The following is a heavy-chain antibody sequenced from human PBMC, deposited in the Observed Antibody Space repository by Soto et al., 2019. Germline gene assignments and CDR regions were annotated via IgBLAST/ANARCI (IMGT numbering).Heavy chain of an antibody. CDR2: FHPSDSDT. J-gene: IGHJ6*02. CDR1: GYRFTSYW. Sequence: GESLKISCKASGYRFTSYWIGWVRQMPGKSLEWMGIFHPSDSDTRYSPSSQGQVTISADKSISTAYLQWSSLKASDTAMYYCARCENCRVYYYYYGMDVWGQGTTVTVSS. CDR3: ARCENCRVYYYYYGMDV. V-gene: IGHV5-51*01. D-gene: IGHD1-1*01.